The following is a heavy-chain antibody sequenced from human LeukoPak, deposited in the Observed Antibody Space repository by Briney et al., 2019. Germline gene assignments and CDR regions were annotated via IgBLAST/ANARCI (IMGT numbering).Heavy chain of an antibody. J-gene: IGHJ4*02. D-gene: IGHD3-10*01. CDR2: ISGSGGST. CDR3: AKYNVVRGVID. CDR1: GFIFSSYA. V-gene: IGHV3-23*01. Sequence: GGSLRHSCAASGFIFSSYAMSWVRQAPGKGLEWVSAISGSGGSTYYADSVKGRFTISRDNSKNTLYLQMSSLRAEDTAVYYCAKYNVVRGVIDWGQGTLVTVSS.